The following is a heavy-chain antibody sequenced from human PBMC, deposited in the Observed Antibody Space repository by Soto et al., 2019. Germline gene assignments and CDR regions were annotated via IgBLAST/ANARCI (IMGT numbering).Heavy chain of an antibody. CDR2: IYHSGST. Sequence: PSETLSLTCTVSVRSIRRYDYCWRWLRQPQGKGLEWIGYIYHSGSTYYNPYLKSRVTISEDTSKNTFYLILSFVSAADTAVYYCSCYPGSATSYFDSCGQGTVLTISS. CDR1: VRSIRRYDYC. CDR3: SCYPGSATSYFDS. D-gene: IGHD3-16*02. V-gene: IGHV4-30-4*01. J-gene: IGHJ4*02.